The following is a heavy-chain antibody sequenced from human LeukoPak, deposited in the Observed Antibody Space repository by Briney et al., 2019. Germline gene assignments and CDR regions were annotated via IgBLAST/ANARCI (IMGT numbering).Heavy chain of an antibody. D-gene: IGHD4-17*01. J-gene: IGHJ4*02. V-gene: IGHV3-30*03. CDR3: ASGDYAY. CDR1: GFTFSSYS. Sequence: PGGSLRLSCAASGFTFSSYSMHWVRQAPGKGLEWVAVISYDGSNKYYADSVKDRFTISRDKAKSSLYLQMNNLRAEDTAVYYCASGDYAYWGQGTLVTVSS. CDR2: ISYDGSNK.